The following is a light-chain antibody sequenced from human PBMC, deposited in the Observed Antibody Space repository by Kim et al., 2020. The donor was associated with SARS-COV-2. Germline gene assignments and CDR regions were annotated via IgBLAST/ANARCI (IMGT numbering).Light chain of an antibody. J-gene: IGKJ2*01. CDR3: QQSYSTLWT. CDR2: AAS. Sequence: SASVGDRVTITCRASQSISSYLNWYQQKPGKAPKLLIYAASSLQSGVPSRFCGSGSGTDFTLTISSLQPEDFATYYCQQSYSTLWTFGQGTKLEIK. V-gene: IGKV1-39*01. CDR1: QSISSY.